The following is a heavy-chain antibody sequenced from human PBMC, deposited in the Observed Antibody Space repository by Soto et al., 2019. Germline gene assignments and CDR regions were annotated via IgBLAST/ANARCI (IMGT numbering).Heavy chain of an antibody. CDR2: ISGSGGST. CDR3: AKDGLERAVAVFRFDY. CDR1: GFTFSSYA. J-gene: IGHJ4*02. D-gene: IGHD6-19*01. Sequence: EVPLLESGGGLVQPGGSLRLSCAASGFTFSSYAMSWVRPAPGKGLEWVSAISGSGGSTYYADSVKGRFTISRDNSKNTLYLQMNSLRAEDTAVYYCAKDGLERAVAVFRFDYWGQGTLVTVSS. V-gene: IGHV3-23*01.